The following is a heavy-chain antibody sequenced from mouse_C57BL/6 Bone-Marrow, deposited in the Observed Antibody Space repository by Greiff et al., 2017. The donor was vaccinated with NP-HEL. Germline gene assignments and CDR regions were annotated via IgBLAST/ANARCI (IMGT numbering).Heavy chain of an antibody. Sequence: EVMLVESGGGLVKPGGSLKLSCAASGFTFSSYTMSWVRQTPEKRLEWVATISGGGGNTYYPDSVKGRFTISRDNAKNTLYLQMSSLRSEDTALYYCARDGSSYLAWFAYWGQGTLVTVSA. CDR2: ISGGGGNT. J-gene: IGHJ3*01. V-gene: IGHV5-9*01. CDR3: ARDGSSYLAWFAY. D-gene: IGHD1-1*01. CDR1: GFTFSSYT.